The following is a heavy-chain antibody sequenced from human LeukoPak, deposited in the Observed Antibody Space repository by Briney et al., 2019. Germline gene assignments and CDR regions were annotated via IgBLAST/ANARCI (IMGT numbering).Heavy chain of an antibody. D-gene: IGHD2-21*01. CDR2: IKEDGSEK. V-gene: IGHV3-7*05. CDR3: VRDCGFHTFDY. J-gene: IGHJ4*02. Sequence: PGGSLRLSCAASGFSVNMNYMSWVRQAPGKGLEYVVNIKEDGSEKYYVDSVKGRFTISRDNTKNSLYLQMSSLRGDDTAMYYCVRDCGFHTFDYWGQGTLVTVSS. CDR1: GFSVNMNY.